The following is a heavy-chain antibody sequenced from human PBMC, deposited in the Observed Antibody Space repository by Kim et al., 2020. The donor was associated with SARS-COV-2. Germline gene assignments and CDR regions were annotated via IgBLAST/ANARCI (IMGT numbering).Heavy chain of an antibody. D-gene: IGHD3-22*01. J-gene: IGHJ6*04. CDR1: GFNFGSYA. V-gene: IGHV3-21*01. CDR3: ARTGSLYNSSGYYSDYYDMVV. Sequence: GGSLRLSCATSGFNFGSYAMYWVRQAPGKGLEWVSSITSRSSHIYYADSVKGRFTISRDNAKDSLFLQMNSLRAEDTALYYCARTGSLYNSSGYYSDYYDMVVGGKRTTVTVAS. CDR2: ITSRSSHI.